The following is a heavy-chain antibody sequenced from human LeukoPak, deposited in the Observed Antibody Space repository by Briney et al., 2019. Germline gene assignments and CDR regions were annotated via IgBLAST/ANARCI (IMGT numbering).Heavy chain of an antibody. Sequence: GGSLRLSCSASGFTFSSYAMHWVRQAPGKGLEYVSAISSNGGSTYYADSVKGRFTISRDNSKNTLYLQMNSLRAEDTAVYYCARDEAQWQESYFDYWGQGTLVTVSS. CDR2: ISSNGGST. CDR1: GFTFSSYA. CDR3: ARDEAQWQESYFDY. V-gene: IGHV3-64*04. D-gene: IGHD6-19*01. J-gene: IGHJ4*02.